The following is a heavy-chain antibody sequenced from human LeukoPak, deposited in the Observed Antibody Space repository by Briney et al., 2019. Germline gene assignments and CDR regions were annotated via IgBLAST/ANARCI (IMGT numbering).Heavy chain of an antibody. CDR1: GGSISSSSYY. J-gene: IGHJ5*02. Sequence: SETLSLTCTVSGGSISSSSYYWGWIRQPPGKGLEWIGSIYYSGSTYYNPSPKSRVTISVDTSKNQFSLKLSSVTAADTAVYYCARGRVTSRNWFDPWGQGTLVTVSS. D-gene: IGHD2-2*01. CDR3: ARGRVTSRNWFDP. V-gene: IGHV4-39*07. CDR2: IYYSGST.